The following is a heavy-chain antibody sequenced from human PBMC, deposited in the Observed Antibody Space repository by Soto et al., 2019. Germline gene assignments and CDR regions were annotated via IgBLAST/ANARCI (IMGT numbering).Heavy chain of an antibody. CDR2: IWYDGSNK. Sequence: GGSLRLSCAASGFTFSSYGMHWVRQAPGKGLEWVAVIWYDGSNKYYADSVKGRFTISRDNSKNTLYLQMNSLRAEDTAVYYCARDLHPPYYDFWSGYPMGGMDVWGQGTTVTVSS. CDR1: GFTFSSYG. D-gene: IGHD3-3*01. V-gene: IGHV3-33*01. CDR3: ARDLHPPYYDFWSGYPMGGMDV. J-gene: IGHJ6*02.